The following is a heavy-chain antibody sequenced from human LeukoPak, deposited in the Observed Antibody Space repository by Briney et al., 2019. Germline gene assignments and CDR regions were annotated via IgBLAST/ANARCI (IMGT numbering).Heavy chain of an antibody. J-gene: IGHJ5*02. Sequence: SETLSLTCTVSGDSISSYYWSWIRQPAGKGLEWIGRIYTSGSTNYNPSLKSRVTMSVDTSKNQFSLKLNSVTAADTAVYYCARDYGVLTAYPPTQLFDPWGQGTRVTVSS. CDR2: IYTSGST. CDR1: GDSISSYY. D-gene: IGHD3-9*01. V-gene: IGHV4-4*07. CDR3: ARDYGVLTAYPPTQLFDP.